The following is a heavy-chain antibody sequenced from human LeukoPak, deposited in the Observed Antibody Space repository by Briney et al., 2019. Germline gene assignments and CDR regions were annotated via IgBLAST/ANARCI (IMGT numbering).Heavy chain of an antibody. V-gene: IGHV3-23*01. CDR2: ISGSGGST. CDR3: AKKACSRTTCSYFDY. CDR1: GFTFSSYA. D-gene: IGHD2-2*01. Sequence: GGSLRLSCAASGFTFSSYAMSWVRQAPGKGLEWVSAISGSGGSTYYADSVKGRFTISRDNSKNTLYLQVNSLRAEDTAIYYCAKKACSRTTCSYFDYWGQGTLVTVSS. J-gene: IGHJ4*02.